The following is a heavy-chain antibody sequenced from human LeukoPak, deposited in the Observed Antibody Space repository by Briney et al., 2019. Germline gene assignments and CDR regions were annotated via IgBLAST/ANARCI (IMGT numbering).Heavy chain of an antibody. CDR1: GFTLSNYW. CDR2: IKQDGSAT. J-gene: IGHJ4*02. V-gene: IGHV3-7*01. Sequence: GGSLRLSCAASGFTLSNYWMAWVRQAPGRGPEWVANIKQDGSATNYVDSVKGRFTISRDNAKNSLYLQMSSLRAEDTGVYYCARDVVGALDYWGQGTLVTVSS. CDR3: ARDVVGALDY. D-gene: IGHD1-26*01.